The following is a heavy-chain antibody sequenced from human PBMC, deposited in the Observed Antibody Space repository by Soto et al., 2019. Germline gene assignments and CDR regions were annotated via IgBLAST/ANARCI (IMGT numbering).Heavy chain of an antibody. V-gene: IGHV3-74*01. CDR2: ISGDGVHT. CDR3: ARLGFVGEGDF. J-gene: IGHJ4*01. D-gene: IGHD3-16*01. CDR1: GFTFSRYW. Sequence: EVQLAESGGGLIQPGGSLRLSCATSGFTFSRYWIHWVRQAPGEGLVWVSRISGDGVHTDYAESVKGRFTVSRDIAKSTGYLQMNNLRAEDTAIYYCARLGFVGEGDFWGHRILVTVSS.